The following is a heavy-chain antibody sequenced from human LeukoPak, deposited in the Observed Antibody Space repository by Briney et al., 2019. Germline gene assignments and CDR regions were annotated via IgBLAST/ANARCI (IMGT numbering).Heavy chain of an antibody. CDR2: IYYSGST. CDR3: ARRTDSGSWYFDL. Sequence: SETLSLTCTVSGGSTRNYYWSWIRQPPGTGLEWIGNIYYSGSTNYNPSLKSRVTISVETSKNQFSLNLSSVTAADTAVYYCARRTDSGSWYFDLWGRGTLVTVSS. CDR1: GGSTRNYY. J-gene: IGHJ2*01. D-gene: IGHD6-6*01. V-gene: IGHV4-59*01.